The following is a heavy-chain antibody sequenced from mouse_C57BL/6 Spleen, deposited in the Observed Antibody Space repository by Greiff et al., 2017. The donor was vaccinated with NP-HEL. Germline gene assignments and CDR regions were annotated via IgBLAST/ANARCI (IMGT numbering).Heavy chain of an antibody. CDR3: ARGALYYDYGGYFDV. Sequence: DVKLQESGPGLVKPSQSLSLTCSVTGYSITSGYYWNWIRQFPGNKLEWMGYISYDGSNNYNPSLKNRISITRDTSKNQFFLKLNSVTTEDTATYYCARGALYYDYGGYFDVWGTGTTVTVSS. D-gene: IGHD2-4*01. CDR2: ISYDGSN. CDR1: GYSITSGYY. V-gene: IGHV3-6*01. J-gene: IGHJ1*03.